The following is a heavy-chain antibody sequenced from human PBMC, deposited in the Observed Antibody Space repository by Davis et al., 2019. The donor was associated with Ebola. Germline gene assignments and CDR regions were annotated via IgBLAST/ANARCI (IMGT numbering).Heavy chain of an antibody. D-gene: IGHD1-1*01. CDR1: GFTFSNAW. J-gene: IGHJ3*02. Sequence: GESLKISCAASGFTFSNAWMSWVRQAPGKGLEWVSGINWNGGSTGYADSVKGRFTISRDNAKNSLYLQMNSLRAEDAALYYCAREGAGTIMGAFDIWGQGTMVTVSS. CDR3: AREGAGTIMGAFDI. V-gene: IGHV3-20*04. CDR2: INWNGGST.